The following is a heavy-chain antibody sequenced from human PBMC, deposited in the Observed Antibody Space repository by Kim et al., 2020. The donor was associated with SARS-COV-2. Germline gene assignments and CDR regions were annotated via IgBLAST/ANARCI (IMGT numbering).Heavy chain of an antibody. CDR3: ARYDF. D-gene: IGHD3-3*01. Sequence: IAHRGSANYHPSVKSRVTISADTSNNQFSLKMNSVTAADTAIYYCARYDFWSPGTLVTVSS. V-gene: IGHV4-34*01. CDR2: IAHRGSA. J-gene: IGHJ4*02.